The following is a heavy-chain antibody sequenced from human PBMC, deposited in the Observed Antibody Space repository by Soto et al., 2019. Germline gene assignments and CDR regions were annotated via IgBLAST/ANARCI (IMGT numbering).Heavy chain of an antibody. D-gene: IGHD3-9*01. CDR2: ISGSGGST. CDR1: GFTFSSYA. J-gene: IGHJ6*02. CDR3: AKGVLSGDILTDYGMDV. Sequence: GGSLRLSCAASGFTFSSYAMSWVRQAPGKGLEWVSAISGSGGSTYYADSVKGRFTISRDNSKNTLYLQMNSLRAEDTAVYYCAKGVLSGDILTDYGMDVWGQGTTVTVSS. V-gene: IGHV3-23*01.